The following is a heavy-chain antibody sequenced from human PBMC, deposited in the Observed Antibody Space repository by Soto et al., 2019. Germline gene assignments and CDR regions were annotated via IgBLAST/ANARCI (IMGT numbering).Heavy chain of an antibody. CDR3: ARAGITGTTPSYYYYYMDV. CDR1: GGTFSSYT. D-gene: IGHD1-20*01. Sequence: SVKVSCKASGGTFSSYTISWVRQAPGQGLEWMGRIIPILGIANYAQKFQGRVTITADKSTSTAYMELSSLRSEDTAVYYCARAGITGTTPSYYYYYMDVWGKGTTVTVSS. CDR2: IIPILGIA. J-gene: IGHJ6*03. V-gene: IGHV1-69*02.